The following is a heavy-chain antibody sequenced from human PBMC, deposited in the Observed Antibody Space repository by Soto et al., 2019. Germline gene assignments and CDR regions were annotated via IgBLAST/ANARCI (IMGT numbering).Heavy chain of an antibody. V-gene: IGHV3-33*01. Sequence: GGSLRLSCAASGFTFSSYGMHWVRQAPGKGLEWVAVIWYDGSNKYYADSVKGRFTISRDNSKNTLYLQMNSLRAEDTAVYYCARSYYDFWSGYYNWFDPWGQGTLVTVSS. J-gene: IGHJ5*02. CDR1: GFTFSSYG. CDR3: ARSYYDFWSGYYNWFDP. D-gene: IGHD3-3*01. CDR2: IWYDGSNK.